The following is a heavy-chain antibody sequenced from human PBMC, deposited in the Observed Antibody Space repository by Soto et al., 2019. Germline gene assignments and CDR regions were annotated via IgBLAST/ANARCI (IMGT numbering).Heavy chain of an antibody. D-gene: IGHD2-15*01. CDR2: IYHSGST. V-gene: IGHV4-38-2*02. J-gene: IGHJ4*02. CDR1: GYSISSGYY. CDR3: ARDATFDY. Sequence: RSLTCAVSGYSISSGYYWGWIRQPPGKGLEWIGSIYHSGSTYYNPSLKSRVTISVDTSKNQFSLKLSSVTAADTAVYYCARDATFDYWGQGTLVTVSS.